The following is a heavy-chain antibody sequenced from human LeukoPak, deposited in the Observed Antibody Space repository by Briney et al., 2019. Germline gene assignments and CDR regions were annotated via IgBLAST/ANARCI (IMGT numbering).Heavy chain of an antibody. D-gene: IGHD2-2*02. V-gene: IGHV3-23*01. Sequence: GGSLRLSCAASGFTFSPYAMSWVRQAPGKGLEWVSAISGSGGHTYYTDSVKGRFTISRDNSKNTLYLQMNSLRAEDTAVYYCAKDRAYCSSTSCHTYYFDYWGQGTLVTVSS. CDR3: AKDRAYCSSTSCHTYYFDY. CDR2: ISGSGGHT. J-gene: IGHJ4*02. CDR1: GFTFSPYA.